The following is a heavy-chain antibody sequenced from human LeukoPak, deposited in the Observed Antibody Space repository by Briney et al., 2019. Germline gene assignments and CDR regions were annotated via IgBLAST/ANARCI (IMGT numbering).Heavy chain of an antibody. CDR1: GFLFSSYG. J-gene: IGHJ6*02. D-gene: IGHD6-6*01. CDR3: ARDPYSSTWSYGMDF. Sequence: GGSLRLSCAASGFLFSSYGMSWVRQAPGKGLERVANIKQDGSEEVYVDSVKGRFTISRDNAENSLFLQINTLRAEDTAVYYCARDPYSSTWSYGMDFWGQGTTVTVSS. CDR2: IKQDGSEE. V-gene: IGHV3-7*05.